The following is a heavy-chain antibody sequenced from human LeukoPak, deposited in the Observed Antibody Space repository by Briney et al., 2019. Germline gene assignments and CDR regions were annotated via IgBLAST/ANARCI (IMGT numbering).Heavy chain of an antibody. J-gene: IGHJ4*02. V-gene: IGHV4-39*01. CDR3: ASCPDSFLEWLSSYYFDY. CDR2: IYYSGST. CDR1: GGSISSSSYY. D-gene: IGHD3-3*01. Sequence: PSETLSLTCTVSGGSISSSSYYWGWIRQPPGKGLEWIGSIYYSGSTYYNPSLKSRVTISVDTSKNQFSLKLSSVTAADTAVYYCASCPDSFLEWLSSYYFDYWGQGTLVTVSS.